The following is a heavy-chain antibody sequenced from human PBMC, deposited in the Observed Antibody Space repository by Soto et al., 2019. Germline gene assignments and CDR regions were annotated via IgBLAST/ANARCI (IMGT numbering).Heavy chain of an antibody. V-gene: IGHV5-10-1*01. CDR2: IDPSDSYT. Sequence: PGESLKISCKGSGYNFTTFWIHWVRQMPGEGLEWMGRIDPSDSYTTYSPSFQGHVTISADKFISTAYLQWSSLKASDTAMYYCGYTDNFYVRGWIAPWGQGTQVTISS. CDR3: GYTDNFYVRGWIAP. CDR1: GYNFTTFW. J-gene: IGHJ5*02. D-gene: IGHD3-10*02.